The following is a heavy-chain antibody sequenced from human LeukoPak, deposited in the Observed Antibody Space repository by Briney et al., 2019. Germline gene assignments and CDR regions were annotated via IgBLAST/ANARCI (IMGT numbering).Heavy chain of an antibody. CDR1: GGSFSGYY. V-gene: IGHV4-34*01. Sequence: SETLSLTCAVYGGSFSGYYWSWIRQPPGKGLEWIGEINHSGSTKNNPSLKSRVTISVDTSKNQLSLKLSSVTAADTAVYYCARRVGRYFGERAYYYNYMDVWGKGTTVTISS. D-gene: IGHD3-10*01. CDR2: INHSGST. J-gene: IGHJ6*03. CDR3: ARRVGRYFGERAYYYNYMDV.